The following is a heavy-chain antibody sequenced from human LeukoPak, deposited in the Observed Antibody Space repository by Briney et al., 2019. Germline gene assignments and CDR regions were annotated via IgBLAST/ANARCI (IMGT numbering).Heavy chain of an antibody. V-gene: IGHV3-9*03. CDR2: ISWNSGRL. D-gene: IGHD2-21*01. Sequence: GRSLRLSCAASGFTFDDYAMHWVRQAPGKGLEWVSSISWNSGRLGYADSVKGRFTISRDNAKNSLYLQMNSLRAEDMALYYCAKDLSGGWRYSDAFDIWGQGTMVSVSS. CDR3: AKDLSGGWRYSDAFDI. CDR1: GFTFDDYA. J-gene: IGHJ3*02.